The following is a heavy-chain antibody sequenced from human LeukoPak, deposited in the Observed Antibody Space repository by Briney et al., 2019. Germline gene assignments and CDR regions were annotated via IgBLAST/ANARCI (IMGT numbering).Heavy chain of an antibody. J-gene: IGHJ4*02. CDR1: GFTVSSKY. CDR2: IYSGGNT. Sequence: GGSLRLSCAASGFTVSSKYMSWVRQAPGKGLEWVSVIYSGGNTDYADSVKGRFTISRDNSKNTLYLQMNSLRAEDTAVYYCARVVAAGLNFDYWGQGTLVTVSS. CDR3: ARVVAAGLNFDY. V-gene: IGHV3-53*01. D-gene: IGHD2-2*01.